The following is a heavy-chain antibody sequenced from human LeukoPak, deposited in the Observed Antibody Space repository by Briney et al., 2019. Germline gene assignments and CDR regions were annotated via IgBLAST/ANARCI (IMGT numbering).Heavy chain of an antibody. CDR2: INAGNGNT. CDR3: ATGADSSGWYGTDY. Sequence: ASVTVSCKASGYTFTSYAMHWVRQAPGQRLEWMGWINAGNGNTKYSQEFQGRVTITRDTSASTAYMELSSLRSEDMAVYYCATGADSSGWYGTDYWGQGTLVTVSS. CDR1: GYTFTSYA. D-gene: IGHD6-19*01. J-gene: IGHJ4*02. V-gene: IGHV1-3*03.